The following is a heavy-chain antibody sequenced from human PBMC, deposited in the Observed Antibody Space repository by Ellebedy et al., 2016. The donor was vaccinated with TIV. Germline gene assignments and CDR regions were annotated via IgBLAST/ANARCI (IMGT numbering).Heavy chain of an antibody. CDR3: ARDRIAVAGRGNWYFDL. CDR1: GFTFSSYE. D-gene: IGHD6-19*01. V-gene: IGHV3-48*03. Sequence: GESLKISCAASGFTFSSYEMNWVRQAPGKGLEWVSYISSSGSTIYYADSVRGRFTISRDNAKNSLYLQMNSLRAEDTAVYYCARDRIAVAGRGNWYFDLWGRGTLVTVSS. CDR2: ISSSGSTI. J-gene: IGHJ2*01.